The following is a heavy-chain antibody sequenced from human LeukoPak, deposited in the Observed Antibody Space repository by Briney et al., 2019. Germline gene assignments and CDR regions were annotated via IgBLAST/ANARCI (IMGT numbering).Heavy chain of an antibody. V-gene: IGHV1-8*03. J-gene: IGHJ4*02. CDR1: GYTFTNYD. CDR3: ARLEYGGHSEGC. Sequence: ASVKVSCKASGYTFTNYDINWVRQAAGQGLEWMGWMNPTSGDTGYAQKFQGRVTITRDTSISTAYMELSSLTYEDTAVYYCARLEYGGHSEGCWGQGTQVTVSS. CDR2: MNPTSGDT. D-gene: IGHD4-23*01.